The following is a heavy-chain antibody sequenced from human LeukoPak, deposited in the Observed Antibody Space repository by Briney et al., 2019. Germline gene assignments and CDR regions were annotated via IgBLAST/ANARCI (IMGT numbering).Heavy chain of an antibody. CDR1: GYTFTGYY. V-gene: IGHV1-46*03. CDR3: SSSGWYTTAYDY. Sequence: ASVKVSCKASGYTFTGYYMHWVRQAPGQGLEWMGIINPSSGSTSYAQKFQGRVTMTRDTSTSTVYMELSSLRSEATAVYYFSSSGWYTTAYDYWGQGTLVTVSS. D-gene: IGHD6-19*01. CDR2: INPSSGST. J-gene: IGHJ4*02.